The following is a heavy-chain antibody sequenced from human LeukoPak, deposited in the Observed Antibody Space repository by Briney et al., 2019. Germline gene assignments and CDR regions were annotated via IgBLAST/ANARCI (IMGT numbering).Heavy chain of an antibody. J-gene: IGHJ4*02. CDR2: INHSGST. D-gene: IGHD2-2*01. CDR3: ARGRVVPAATGGPTGDY. CDR1: SGSFSGYY. Sequence: SETLSLTCAVYSGSFSGYYWSWIRQPPGKGLEWIGEINHSGSTNYNPSLRSRVTISVDTSKNQFSLKLSSVTAADTAVYYCARGRVVPAATGGPTGDYWGQGTLVTVSS. V-gene: IGHV4-34*01.